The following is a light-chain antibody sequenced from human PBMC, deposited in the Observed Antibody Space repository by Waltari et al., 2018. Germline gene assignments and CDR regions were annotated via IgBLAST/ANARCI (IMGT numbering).Light chain of an antibody. CDR1: SSDVGVYNY. J-gene: IGLJ3*02. Sequence: QSALTQPRSVSGSPGQSVTISCTGTSSDVGVYNYVSWYKQHPGKAPQLMIYDVAKRPSGVPDRFSGSKSDNTASLTISGLQAEDEADYYCCSYAGSYSWVFGGGTKLTVL. V-gene: IGLV2-11*01. CDR2: DVA. CDR3: CSYAGSYSWV.